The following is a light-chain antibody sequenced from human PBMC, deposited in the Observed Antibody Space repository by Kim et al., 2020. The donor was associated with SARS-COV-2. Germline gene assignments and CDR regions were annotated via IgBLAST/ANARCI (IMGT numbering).Light chain of an antibody. J-gene: IGLJ2*01. V-gene: IGLV6-57*03. CDR3: QSYNRDNVL. CDR1: SGSIDDNY. CDR2: EDD. Sequence: GKTVTLSGTRSSGSIDDNYGQWYQQRPGGVPTTVIYEDDQRPSGVSDRFSGSIDNSSNSASLTISGLRTEDEADYYCQSYNRDNVLFGGGTKVTVL.